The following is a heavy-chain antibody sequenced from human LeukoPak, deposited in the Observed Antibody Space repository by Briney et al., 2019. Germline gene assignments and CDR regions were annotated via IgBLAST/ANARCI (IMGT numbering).Heavy chain of an antibody. Sequence: SETLSLTCTVSGDSLSSHYGSWIRQPPGKGLEWNGYIYGSGSTHYDPSLRSRVTISEDTSKNQFSLKLTSVTAADTAVYYCARNVGWYSHDSWGQGTLVTVSS. D-gene: IGHD6-19*01. CDR1: GDSLSSHY. J-gene: IGHJ4*02. V-gene: IGHV4-59*08. CDR3: ARNVGWYSHDS. CDR2: IYGSGST.